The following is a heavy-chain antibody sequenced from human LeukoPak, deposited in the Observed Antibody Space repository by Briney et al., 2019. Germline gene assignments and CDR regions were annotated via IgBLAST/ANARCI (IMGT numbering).Heavy chain of an antibody. V-gene: IGHV1-8*03. J-gene: IGHJ6*03. CDR3: AREGGDGIVGALRGYMDV. CDR1: GYTFTSYD. Sequence: GASVKVSCKASGYTFTSYDINWVRQAAGQGLEWMGWMNPNSGKTGYAQKFQGRVTITRNTSINTAYMELSSLRSEDTAVYYCAREGGDGIVGALRGYMDVWGKGTTVTVSS. CDR2: MNPNSGKT. D-gene: IGHD1-26*01.